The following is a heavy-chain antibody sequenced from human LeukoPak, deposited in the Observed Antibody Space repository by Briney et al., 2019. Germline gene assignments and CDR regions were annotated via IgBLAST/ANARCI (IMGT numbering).Heavy chain of an antibody. D-gene: IGHD3-3*01. CDR3: AREVSCYDFWSGYYHWFDP. V-gene: IGHV3-66*02. J-gene: IGHJ5*02. CDR1: GFTVSSNY. Sequence: GGSLRLSCAASGFTVSSNYMSWVRQAPGKGLEWVSVIYSGGSTYYADSVKGRFTISRDNSKNTLYLQMNSLRAEDTAVYYCAREVSCYDFWSGYYHWFDPWGQGTLVTVSS. CDR2: IYSGGST.